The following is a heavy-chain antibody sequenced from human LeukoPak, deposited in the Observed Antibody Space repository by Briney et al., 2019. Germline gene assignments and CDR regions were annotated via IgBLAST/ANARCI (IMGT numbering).Heavy chain of an antibody. J-gene: IGHJ6*03. V-gene: IGHV3-48*03. Sequence: PGGSLRLSCAASGFTFSSYEMNWVRQAPGKGLEWVSYISSSGSTIYYADSVKGRFTISRDNSKNSLYLQMNSLRTEDTALYYCAKDILGLAAAGTAYYYYYYMDVWGKGTTVTVSS. CDR2: ISSSGSTI. CDR3: AKDILGLAAAGTAYYYYYYMDV. D-gene: IGHD6-13*01. CDR1: GFTFSSYE.